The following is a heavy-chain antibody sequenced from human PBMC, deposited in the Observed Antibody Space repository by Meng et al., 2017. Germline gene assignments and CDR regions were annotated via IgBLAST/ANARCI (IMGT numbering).Heavy chain of an antibody. Sequence: GGSLRLSCAASGFTFSSYAMSWVRQAPGKGLEWVSAISGSGGSTYYADSVKGRFTISRDNSKNTLYLQMNSLRAEDTAVYYCAKEGGAGITIFGVNWFDPWGQGTQVT. V-gene: IGHV3-23*01. D-gene: IGHD3-3*01. J-gene: IGHJ5*02. CDR1: GFTFSSYA. CDR3: AKEGGAGITIFGVNWFDP. CDR2: ISGSGGST.